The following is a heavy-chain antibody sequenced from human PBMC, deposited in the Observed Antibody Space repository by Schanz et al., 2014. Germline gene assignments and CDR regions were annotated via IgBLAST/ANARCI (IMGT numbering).Heavy chain of an antibody. D-gene: IGHD2-2*01. CDR2: IWYDGSNK. J-gene: IGHJ6*04. Sequence: VHLLESGGGLVQPGGSLRLSCAASGFTFSNHALSWVRQAPGKGLEWVAIIWYDGSNKYYADSVKGRFTISRDNSKNTLFLQMSSLRAEDTAVYYCARDLSSLIQGDVWGKGTTVTVSS. CDR3: ARDLSSLIQGDV. V-gene: IGHV3-33*08. CDR1: GFTFSNHA.